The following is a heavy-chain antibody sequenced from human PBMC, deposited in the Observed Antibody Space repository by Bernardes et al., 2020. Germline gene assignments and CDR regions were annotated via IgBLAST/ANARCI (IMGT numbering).Heavy chain of an antibody. CDR1: GYNFAKFW. V-gene: IGHV5-51*01. CDR3: ARQRSSQSFFDL. J-gene: IGHJ5*02. Sequence: GASLKISCQGSGYNFAKFWIAWVRPVPGKGLQWMGVIFPGDSDARYSPSFQGQVTISVDKSINTAFLQWSSLKASDTAIYYCARQRSSQSFFDLWGQGSPVTVSS. D-gene: IGHD6-13*01. CDR2: IFPGDSDA.